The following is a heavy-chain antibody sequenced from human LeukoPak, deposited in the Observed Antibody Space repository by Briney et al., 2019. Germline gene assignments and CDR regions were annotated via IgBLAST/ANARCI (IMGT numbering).Heavy chain of an antibody. D-gene: IGHD3-3*01. Sequence: PSETLSLTCSVSDGSISSGSYYWAWIRQPPGKGPEWIGSIYYSGTTYPNPSLKSRVTISVDTSKNQFSLKLSSVTAADTAVYYCARQPKSCAPGIFVTGKACWFDPWGQGTLVTVSS. CDR3: ARQPKSCAPGIFVTGKACWFDP. J-gene: IGHJ5*02. V-gene: IGHV4-39*01. CDR1: DGSISSGSYY. CDR2: IYYSGTT.